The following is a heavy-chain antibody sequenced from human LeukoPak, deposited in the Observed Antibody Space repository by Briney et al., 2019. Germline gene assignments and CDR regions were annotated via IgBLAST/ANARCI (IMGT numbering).Heavy chain of an antibody. CDR3: LIRPMIVVAQGYFDY. CDR2: INPSGGST. Sequence: ASVNVSCTASGYTFTSYYMHWVRQAPGQGLEWMGIINPSGGSTSYAQKFQGRVTMTRDMSTSTVYMELSSLRSEDTAVYHCLIRPMIVVAQGYFDYWGQGTLVTVSS. V-gene: IGHV1-46*01. D-gene: IGHD3-22*01. J-gene: IGHJ4*02. CDR1: GYTFTSYY.